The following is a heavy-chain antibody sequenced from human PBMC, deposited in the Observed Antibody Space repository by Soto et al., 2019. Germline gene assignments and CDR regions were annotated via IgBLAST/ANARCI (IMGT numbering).Heavy chain of an antibody. Sequence: ASVQVSCKSCGYTFSNYGITWVQQAPGQPLEWLGWISLYSGGTNYAQKLQGRVSMTTDTSTTTAYMELRSLRSDDTAVYYCARVVPGAEAWFGPWGQGPLVTVSS. CDR1: GYTFSNYG. V-gene: IGHV1-18*01. J-gene: IGHJ5*02. CDR3: ARVVPGAEAWFGP. D-gene: IGHD2-2*01. CDR2: ISLYSGGT.